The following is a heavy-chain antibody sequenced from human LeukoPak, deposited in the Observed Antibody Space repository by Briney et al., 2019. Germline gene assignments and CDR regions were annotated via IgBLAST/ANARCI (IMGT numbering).Heavy chain of an antibody. D-gene: IGHD6-19*01. Sequence: PGGSLRLSCAASGFSFSNHGMYWVRQAPGKRLEWVAVIWDDGNNKRYANSVNGRFTISRDNSKNTLYLQMNSLRAEDTAVYYCARGRLAGIDYWGQGTLVTVSS. CDR3: ARGRLAGIDY. CDR2: IWDDGNNK. V-gene: IGHV3-33*01. CDR1: GFSFSNHG. J-gene: IGHJ4*02.